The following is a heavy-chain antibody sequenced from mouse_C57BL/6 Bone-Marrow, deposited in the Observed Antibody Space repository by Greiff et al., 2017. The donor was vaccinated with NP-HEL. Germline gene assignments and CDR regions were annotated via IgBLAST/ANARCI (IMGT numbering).Heavy chain of an antibody. Sequence: VQLQQPGAELVRPGTSVKLSCKASGYTFTSYWMHWVKQRPGQGLEWIGVIDPSDSYTNYNQKFKGKATLTVDTSSSTAYMQLSSLTSEDSAVYYCARSKGNYEGDYWGQGTTLTVSS. D-gene: IGHD2-1*01. V-gene: IGHV1-59*01. CDR1: GYTFTSYW. CDR3: ARSKGNYEGDY. CDR2: IDPSDSYT. J-gene: IGHJ2*01.